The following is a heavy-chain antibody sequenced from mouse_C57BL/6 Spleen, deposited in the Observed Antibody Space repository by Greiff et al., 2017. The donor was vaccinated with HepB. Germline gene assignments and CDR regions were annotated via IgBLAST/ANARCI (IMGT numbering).Heavy chain of an antibody. V-gene: IGHV5-6*02. CDR1: GFTFSSYG. J-gene: IGHJ1*03. CDR2: ISSGGSYT. CDR3: ARHRDGYFGV. Sequence: DVMLVESGGDLVKPGGSLKLSCAASGFTFSSYGMSWVRQTPDKRLEWVATISSGGSYTYYPDSVKGRFTISRDNAKNTLYLQMSSLKSDDTAMYYCARHRDGYFGVWGTGTTVTVAS.